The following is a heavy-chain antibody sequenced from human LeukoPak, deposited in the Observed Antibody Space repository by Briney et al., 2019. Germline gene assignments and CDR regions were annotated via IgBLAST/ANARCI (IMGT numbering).Heavy chain of an antibody. V-gene: IGHV4-34*01. CDR1: GGSFSGYY. Sequence: SETLSLTCTVYGGSFSGYYWSWIRQPPGKGLEWIGEINHSGSTKYNPSLKSRVTISVDTSKNQFSLKLSSVTAADTAVYYCARTSIYYDSSGYRSWGQGTLVTVSS. D-gene: IGHD3-22*01. CDR3: ARTSIYYDSSGYRS. CDR2: INHSGST. J-gene: IGHJ5*02.